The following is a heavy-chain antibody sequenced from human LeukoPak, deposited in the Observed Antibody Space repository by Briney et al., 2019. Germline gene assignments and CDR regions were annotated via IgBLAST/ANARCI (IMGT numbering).Heavy chain of an antibody. CDR2: FDPEDGET. CDR3: ATDGLRGIQLWSLDY. CDR1: GYTLTELS. V-gene: IGHV1-24*01. D-gene: IGHD5-18*01. J-gene: IGHJ4*02. Sequence: ASVKVSCKVSGYTLTELSMHWVRQAPGKGLEWMGGFDPEDGETIYAQKFQGRVTMTEDTSTDTAYMELSSLGSEDTAVYYCATDGLRGIQLWSLDYWGQGTLVTVSS.